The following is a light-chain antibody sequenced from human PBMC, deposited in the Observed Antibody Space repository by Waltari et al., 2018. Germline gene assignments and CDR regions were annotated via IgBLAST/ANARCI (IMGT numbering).Light chain of an antibody. V-gene: IGKV1-16*01. Sequence: DIRMTQSPSSLSASIGDRVTITCRASQDIGNYLAWFQQKPGQAPKSLMYTASSLQSGVPSRFSGSGSGTDFTLTISSLQPEDFATYYCQQYNSYPLTFGGGTKVDIK. CDR3: QQYNSYPLT. CDR1: QDIGNY. CDR2: TAS. J-gene: IGKJ4*01.